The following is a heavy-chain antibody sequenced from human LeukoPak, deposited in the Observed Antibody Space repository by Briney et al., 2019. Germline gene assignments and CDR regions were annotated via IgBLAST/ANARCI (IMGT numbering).Heavy chain of an antibody. CDR1: GGTFSSYA. D-gene: IGHD4-23*01. J-gene: IGHJ3*02. CDR2: IIPILGIA. V-gene: IGHV1-69*04. Sequence: SVKVSCKASGGTFSSYAISWVRQAPGQGLEWMGRIIPILGIANYAQKFQGRVTITADKSTSTAYMELSSLRSEDTAVYYCARSALYGGNSDNAFDIWGQGTMVTVSS. CDR3: ARSALYGGNSDNAFDI.